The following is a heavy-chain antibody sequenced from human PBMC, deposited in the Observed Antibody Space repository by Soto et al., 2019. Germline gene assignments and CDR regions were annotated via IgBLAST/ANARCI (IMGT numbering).Heavy chain of an antibody. V-gene: IGHV1-69*06. CDR1: GDIFSGYS. CDR2: IIPIFGTT. CDR3: ARDLGSGYDPGDY. J-gene: IGHJ4*02. D-gene: IGHD5-12*01. Sequence: ASVKVSCETCGDIFSGYSISWVRQAPGQGLEWMGGIIPIFGTTDYAQRFHGRVTITADKSTTTVYMDLYSLKSEDTAVYYCARDLGSGYDPGDYWGQGTLVTSPQ.